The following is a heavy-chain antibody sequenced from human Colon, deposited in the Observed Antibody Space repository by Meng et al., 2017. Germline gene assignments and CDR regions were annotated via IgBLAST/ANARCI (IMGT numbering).Heavy chain of an antibody. CDR3: ARGSNGWPGIDY. CDR2: IYRDKTDP. V-gene: IGHV3-74*01. J-gene: IGHJ4*02. D-gene: IGHD6-19*01. CDR1: GFTFNNYW. Sequence: EVQLVESGGGLVQPGGSLSLSCASSGFTFNNYWMYWLSQGPGWGLVWVSRIYRDKTDPKEVDYADSVKGRFTISRDNAENTVYLQMTDLRVEDTGVYYCARGSNGWPGIDYWGLGILVTVSS.